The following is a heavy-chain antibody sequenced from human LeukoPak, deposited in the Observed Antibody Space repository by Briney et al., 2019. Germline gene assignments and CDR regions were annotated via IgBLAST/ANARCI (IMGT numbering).Heavy chain of an antibody. CDR3: ARDYRDADAFDI. D-gene: IGHD3-16*02. CDR1: GGSISTGTYH. J-gene: IGHJ3*02. CDR2: IYTSGST. V-gene: IGHV4-61*02. Sequence: TSETLSLTCTVSGGSISTGTYHWSWIRQPAGKGLEWIGRIYTSGSTNYNPSLRSRVTISVDTSKNQFSLKLSSVTAADTAVYYCARDYRDADAFDIWGQGTMVTVSS.